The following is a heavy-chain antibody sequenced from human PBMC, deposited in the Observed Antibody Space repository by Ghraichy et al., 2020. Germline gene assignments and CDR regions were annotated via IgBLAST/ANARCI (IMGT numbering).Heavy chain of an antibody. Sequence: TLSLTCGVSGGSLSGYNWTWIRQAPGKGLEWIGDVVHRGSTTYNPSLKSRVTISIDTSKNEFSLRLNTVTAADTAVYYCARGLGGTSSYGRCDYWGQGALVTVSS. V-gene: IGHV4-34*01. CDR1: GGSLSGYN. CDR3: ARGLGGTSSYGRCDY. CDR2: VVHRGST. D-gene: IGHD1-7*01. J-gene: IGHJ4*02.